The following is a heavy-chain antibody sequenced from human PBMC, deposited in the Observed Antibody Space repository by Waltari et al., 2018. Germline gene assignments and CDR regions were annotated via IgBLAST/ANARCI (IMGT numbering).Heavy chain of an antibody. D-gene: IGHD5-12*01. J-gene: IGHJ4*02. V-gene: IGHV1-69*08. Sequence: QVQLVQSGAEVKKPGSSVKVSCKASGGTFSSYAISWVRQAPGQGLEWMGRIIPIFGTANYAQKFQGRVTITADKSTSTAYMELSSLRSEDTAVYYCARDVSPFDIVATITDDYWGQGTLVTVSS. CDR3: ARDVSPFDIVATITDDY. CDR2: IIPIFGTA. CDR1: GGTFSSYA.